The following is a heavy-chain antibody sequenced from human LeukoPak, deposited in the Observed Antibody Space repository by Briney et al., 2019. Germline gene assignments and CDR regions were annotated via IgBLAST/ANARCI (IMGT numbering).Heavy chain of an antibody. CDR1: GFTFSSYA. Sequence: GGSLRLSCAASGFTFSSYAMSWVRQAPGKGLEWVSAISGSGGSTYYADSVKGRFTISRDNSKNTLYLQMNSLRAEDTAVYYCAILRRAPLVADYWGQGTLVTVSS. J-gene: IGHJ4*02. CDR3: AILRRAPLVADY. CDR2: ISGSGGST. V-gene: IGHV3-23*01. D-gene: IGHD2/OR15-2a*01.